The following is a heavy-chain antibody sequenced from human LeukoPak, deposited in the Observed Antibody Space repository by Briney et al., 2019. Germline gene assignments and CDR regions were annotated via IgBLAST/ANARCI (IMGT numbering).Heavy chain of an antibody. CDR1: GFIFNIYG. D-gene: IGHD1/OR15-1a*01. Sequence: GGSLRLFCAATGFIFNIYGMHWVRQAPGKGLEWVTFMRYDESKTYYSRSVRGRYTISRDNSKNTLYLQMNSLRPDDTAVYYCAKDLGGEHGFEYWGQGALVTVSS. CDR3: AKDLGGEHGFEY. CDR2: MRYDESKT. V-gene: IGHV3-30*02. J-gene: IGHJ4*02.